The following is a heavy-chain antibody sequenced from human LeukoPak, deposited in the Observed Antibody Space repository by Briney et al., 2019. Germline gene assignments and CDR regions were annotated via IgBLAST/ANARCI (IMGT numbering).Heavy chain of an antibody. CDR3: ARSAAAGRIVATFGY. CDR2: ISWDGGST. V-gene: IGHV3-43*01. CDR1: GFTFDDYA. D-gene: IGHD5-12*01. J-gene: IGHJ4*02. Sequence: GGSLRLSCAASGFTFDDYAMHWVRQAPGKGLEWVSLISWDGGSTYYADSVKGRFTISRDNSKKTLYLQMNSLRTEDTAVYYCARSAAAGRIVATFGYWGQGTLVTVSS.